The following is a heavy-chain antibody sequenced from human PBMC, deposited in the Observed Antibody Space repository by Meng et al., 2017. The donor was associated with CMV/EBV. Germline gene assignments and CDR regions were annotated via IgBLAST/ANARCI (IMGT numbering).Heavy chain of an antibody. Sequence: GESLKISCAASGFTFDDYGMHWVRQAPGKGLEWVAFIRYDGSNKYYADSVKGRFTISRDNSKNTLYLQMNSLRAEDTAVYYCAKRSNGYWDYYYYYGMDVWGQGTTVTVSS. V-gene: IGHV3-30*02. CDR1: GFTFDDYG. J-gene: IGHJ6*02. CDR3: AKRSNGYWDYYYYYGMDV. CDR2: IRYDGSNK. D-gene: IGHD3-22*01.